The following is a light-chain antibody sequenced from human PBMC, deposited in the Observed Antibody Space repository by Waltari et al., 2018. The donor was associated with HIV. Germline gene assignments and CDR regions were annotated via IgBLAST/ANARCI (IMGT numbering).Light chain of an antibody. CDR3: QQHNSYPPT. CDR2: ATS. CDR1: QGIGDD. J-gene: IGKJ4*01. V-gene: IGKV1-17*01. Sequence: DIQMTPSPSALAASVGDSATITCRASQGIGDDLGWFQQKPGKAPKRLIYATSSLQSGVPSRFSGSGSGREFTLTISSLQPEDFATYYCQQHNSYPPTFGGGTKVEIK.